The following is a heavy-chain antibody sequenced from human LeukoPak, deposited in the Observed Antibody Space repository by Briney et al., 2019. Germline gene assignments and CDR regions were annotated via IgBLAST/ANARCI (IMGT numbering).Heavy chain of an antibody. J-gene: IGHJ4*02. CDR1: GFTFSSYA. CDR3: ARLYGSGSY. Sequence: GGSLRLSCAASGFTFSSYAMSWVRQAPGKGLEWVSAISGSGGSTYYADSVKGRFTISRDNAKNSLYLQMNSLRAEDTAVYYCARLYGSGSYWGQGTLVTVSS. D-gene: IGHD3-10*01. V-gene: IGHV3-23*01. CDR2: ISGSGGST.